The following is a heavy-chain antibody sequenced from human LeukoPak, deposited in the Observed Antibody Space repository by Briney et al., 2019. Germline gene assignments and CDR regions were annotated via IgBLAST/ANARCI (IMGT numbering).Heavy chain of an antibody. J-gene: IGHJ6*02. CDR3: ARLSITGTTHRRMDV. D-gene: IGHD1-7*01. CDR1: GVTLSSYA. CDR2: ISSSGSGGNT. V-gene: IGHV3-23*01. Sequence: GGSLRLSCAASGVTLSSYAMSWARQAPGKGLEWVSGISSSGSGGNTYYADSVKGRFTISRDNSKNTLYLQMNSLRAEDTAVYYCARLSITGTTHRRMDVWGQGTTVTVSS.